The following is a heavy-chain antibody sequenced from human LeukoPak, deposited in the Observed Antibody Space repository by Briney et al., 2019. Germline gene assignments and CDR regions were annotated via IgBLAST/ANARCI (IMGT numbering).Heavy chain of an antibody. V-gene: IGHV1-69*13. CDR1: GGTFSSYA. CDR3: ARIATNPYSSGWNDFDY. J-gene: IGHJ4*02. Sequence: SVTVSCTASGGTFSSYAISWVRQAPGQGLEWMGGIIPIFGTANYAQKFQGRVTITADESTSTAYMELSSLRSEDTAVYYCARIATNPYSSGWNDFDYWGQGTLVTVSS. CDR2: IIPIFGTA. D-gene: IGHD6-19*01.